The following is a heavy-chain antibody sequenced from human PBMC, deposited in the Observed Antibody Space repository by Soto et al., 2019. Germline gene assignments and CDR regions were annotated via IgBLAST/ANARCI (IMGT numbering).Heavy chain of an antibody. D-gene: IGHD5-12*01. J-gene: IGHJ6*02. CDR2: VNPSGDNT. V-gene: IGHV1-46*01. CDR3: ARALGYSGYAGMDV. CDR1: GYTFTRYY. Sequence: ASVKVSCKASGYTFTRYYIHWVRQAPGQGLEWMGIVNPSGDNTNYAQKFRGRVTMTRDTSTNTVHMELSSLRSEDTAVYYCARALGYSGYAGMDVWGQGTTVTVSS.